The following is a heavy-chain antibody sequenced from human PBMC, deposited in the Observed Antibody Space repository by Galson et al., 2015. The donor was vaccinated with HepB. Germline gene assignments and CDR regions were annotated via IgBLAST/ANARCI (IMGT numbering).Heavy chain of an antibody. J-gene: IGHJ4*02. CDR1: GFTFSSYS. V-gene: IGHV3-21*01. D-gene: IGHD3-10*01. CDR3: ARDRHLYGSGSYCHFDY. CDR2: ISSSSSYI. Sequence: SLRLSCAASGFTFSSYSMNWVRQAPGKGLEWVSSISSSSSYIYYADSVKGRFTISRDNAKNSLYLQMNSLRAEDTAVYYCARDRHLYGSGSYCHFDYWGQGTLVTVSS.